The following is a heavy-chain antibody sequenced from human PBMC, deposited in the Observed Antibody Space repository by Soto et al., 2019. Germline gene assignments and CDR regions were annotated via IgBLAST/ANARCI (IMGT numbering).Heavy chain of an antibody. CDR1: GFTFSSYG. CDR2: ISYDGSNK. V-gene: IGHV3-30*18. CDR3: AKDSSSGYYYYYYMDV. J-gene: IGHJ6*03. D-gene: IGHD6-6*01. Sequence: GGSLRLSCAASGFTFSSYGMHWVRQAPGKGLEWVAVISYDGSNKYYADSVKGRFTISRDNSKNTLYLQMNSLRAEDTAVYYCAKDSSSGYYYYYYMDVWGKGTTVTVSS.